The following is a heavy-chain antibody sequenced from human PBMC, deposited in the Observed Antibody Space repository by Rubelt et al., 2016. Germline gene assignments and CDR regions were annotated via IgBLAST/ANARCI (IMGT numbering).Heavy chain of an antibody. D-gene: IGHD3-22*01. CDR3: ARVPDYDSSGYYAY. CDR2: IYYSGST. J-gene: IGHJ4*02. V-gene: IGHV4-59*01. Sequence: QVQLQELGPGLVKPSETLSLTCTVSGGSISSYYWSWIRQPPGKGLEWIGYIYYSGSTNYNPSLKSRVTISVDTAKNQFSLKLSSVTAADTAVYYCARVPDYDSSGYYAYWGQGTLVTVSS. CDR1: GGSISSYY.